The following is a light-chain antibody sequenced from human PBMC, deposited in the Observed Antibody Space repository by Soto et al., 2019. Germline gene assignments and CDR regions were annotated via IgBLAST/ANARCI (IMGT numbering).Light chain of an antibody. CDR1: SSDVGSYNR. Sequence: QSALTQPPSVSGSPGQSVTISCTGTSSDVGSYNRVSWYQQPPGTAPKLMIYEVTNRPSGVPNRFSATKSGNTAPLTISGLQAEDDADYYCTSYTSSRTWVFGGGTKLTVL. V-gene: IGLV2-18*02. CDR3: TSYTSSRTWV. CDR2: EVT. J-gene: IGLJ3*02.